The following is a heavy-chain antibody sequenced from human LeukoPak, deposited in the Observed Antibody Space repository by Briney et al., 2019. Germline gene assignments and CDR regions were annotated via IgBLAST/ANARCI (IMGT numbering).Heavy chain of an antibody. CDR2: IYPGDSDT. Sequence: GESLKISCKGSGYSFTTYWIAWVRQMPGKGLEWMGIIYPGDSDTRYSPSFQGQVTFSADKSISTAYLQWSSLKASDTAMYYCARRDTRIAAAQLDYWGQGILVTVSS. J-gene: IGHJ4*02. V-gene: IGHV5-51*01. CDR1: GYSFTTYW. D-gene: IGHD6-13*01. CDR3: ARRDTRIAAAQLDY.